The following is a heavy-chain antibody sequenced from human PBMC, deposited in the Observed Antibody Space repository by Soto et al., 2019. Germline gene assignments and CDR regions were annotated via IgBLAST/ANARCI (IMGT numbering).Heavy chain of an antibody. CDR2: INHSGST. CDR3: ARAYYDFWSGSPFDY. D-gene: IGHD3-3*01. CDR1: GGSFSGYY. J-gene: IGHJ4*02. Sequence: SETLSLTCAVYGGSFSGYYWSWIRQPPGKGLEWIGEINHSGSTNYNPSLKSRVTISVDTSKNQFSLKLSSVTAADTAVYYCARAYYDFWSGSPFDYWGQGTLVTVSS. V-gene: IGHV4-34*01.